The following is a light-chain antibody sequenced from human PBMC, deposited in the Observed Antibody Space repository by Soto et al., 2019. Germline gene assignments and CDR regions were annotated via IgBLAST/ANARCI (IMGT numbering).Light chain of an antibody. J-gene: IGLJ2*01. CDR1: SSNIGAGYD. CDR2: GNS. Sequence: QPVLTQPPSVSGAPGQRVTISCTGSSSNIGAGYDVHWYQQLPGTAPKLLIYGNSNRPSGVPDRFSGSKSGTSASLAITGLQAEDEADYYCQSYDSSLSGPIVVFGGGTKLTVL. V-gene: IGLV1-40*01. CDR3: QSYDSSLSGPIVV.